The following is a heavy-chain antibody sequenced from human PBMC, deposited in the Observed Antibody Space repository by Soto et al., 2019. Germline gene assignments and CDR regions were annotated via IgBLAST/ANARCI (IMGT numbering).Heavy chain of an antibody. J-gene: IGHJ6*02. Sequence: SETLSLTCAVYGGSFSGYYWSWIRQPPGKGLEWIGEINHSGSTNYNPSLKSRVTISVDTSKNQFSLKLSSVTAADTAVYYCASSIAARPGSYYYYYGMDVWGQGTTVTVS. V-gene: IGHV4-34*01. CDR2: INHSGST. CDR1: GGSFSGYY. D-gene: IGHD6-6*01. CDR3: ASSIAARPGSYYYYYGMDV.